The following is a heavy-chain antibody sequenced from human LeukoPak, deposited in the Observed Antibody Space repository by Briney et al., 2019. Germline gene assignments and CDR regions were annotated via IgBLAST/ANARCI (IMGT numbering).Heavy chain of an antibody. Sequence: PSETLSLTCTVSGGSISDPYWSWIRQPPGKGLEWIGKIHDSGITNYNPSLKSRVTFSVDTSKKQFSLNLNSVTAADTAVYYCARDPAGLFYSSSWGYYFDSWGQGTLVTVSS. CDR2: IHDSGIT. J-gene: IGHJ4*02. D-gene: IGHD6-13*01. CDR1: GGSISDPY. CDR3: ARDPAGLFYSSSWGYYFDS. V-gene: IGHV4-59*11.